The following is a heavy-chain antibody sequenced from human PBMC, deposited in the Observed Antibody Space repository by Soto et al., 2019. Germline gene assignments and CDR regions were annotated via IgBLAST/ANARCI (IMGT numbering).Heavy chain of an antibody. CDR2: IIPILGIA. CDR1: GGTFSSYT. D-gene: IGHD6-19*01. CDR3: ATSRPTSIAVAGFDY. J-gene: IGHJ4*02. Sequence: SVKVSCKASGGTFSSYTISWVRQAPGQGLEWMGRIIPILGIANYAQKFQGRVTITADKSTSTAYMELSSLRSEDTAVYYCATSRPTSIAVAGFDYWGQGTLVTRLL. V-gene: IGHV1-69*02.